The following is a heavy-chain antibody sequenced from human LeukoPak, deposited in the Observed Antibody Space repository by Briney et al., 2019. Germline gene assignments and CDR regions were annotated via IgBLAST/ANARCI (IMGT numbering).Heavy chain of an antibody. J-gene: IGHJ6*02. CDR1: GGSISSYY. CDR2: IYYSGST. D-gene: IGHD2-2*01. V-gene: IGHV4-59*01. CDR3: ARAVVVVPAAGDYYYYGMDV. Sequence: AETLSLTCTVSGGSISSYYWSGIRQPPGKVLEWIGYIYYSGSTNYNPSLKSRVTTSVDTSKNQFSLKLSSVTAADTAVYYCARAVVVVPAAGDYYYYGMDVWGQGTTVTVSS.